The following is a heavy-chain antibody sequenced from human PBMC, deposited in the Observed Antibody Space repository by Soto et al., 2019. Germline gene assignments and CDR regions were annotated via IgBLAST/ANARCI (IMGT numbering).Heavy chain of an antibody. D-gene: IGHD6-19*01. CDR1: VFTFISYA. CDR2: ISSNGGST. Sequence: PGWSLRLSCSSSVFTFISYAMHWVRQAPGKGLEYVSAISSNGGSTYYADSVKGRFTISRDNSKNTLYLQMSSLRAEDTAVYYCVNSGPRGWYEKHWGQGTLVTVSS. J-gene: IGHJ4*02. CDR3: VNSGPRGWYEKH. V-gene: IGHV3-64D*06.